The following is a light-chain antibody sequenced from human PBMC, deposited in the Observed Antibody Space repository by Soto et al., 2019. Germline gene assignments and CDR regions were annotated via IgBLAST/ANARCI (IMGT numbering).Light chain of an antibody. CDR2: SNN. J-gene: IGLJ2*01. CDR3: VAWDDSLNGYVV. CDR1: SSNIGSNT. Sequence: VLTQPPSASGTPGQRVTISCSGSSSNIGSNTVNRYQQLPGTAPKLVIYSNNQRPSGVPDRFSGSKSGTSASLAISGLQSEDEADYYCVAWDDSLNGYVVFGGGTKVTVL. V-gene: IGLV1-44*01.